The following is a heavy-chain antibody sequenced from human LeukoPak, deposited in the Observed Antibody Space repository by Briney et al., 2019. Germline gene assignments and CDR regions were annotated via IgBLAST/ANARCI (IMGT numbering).Heavy chain of an antibody. D-gene: IGHD6-19*01. V-gene: IGHV3-30*18. Sequence: GGSLRLSCAASGFTFSSYGMHWVRQAPGKGLEWVAVISYDGSNKYYADSVKGRFTISRDNSKNTLYLQMNSLRAEDTALYYCAKSLYSSGWKFDYWGQGTLVTVSS. J-gene: IGHJ4*02. CDR3: AKSLYSSGWKFDY. CDR2: ISYDGSNK. CDR1: GFTFSSYG.